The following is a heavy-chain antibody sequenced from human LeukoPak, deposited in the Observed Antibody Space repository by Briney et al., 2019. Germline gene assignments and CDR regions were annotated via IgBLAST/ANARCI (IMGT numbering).Heavy chain of an antibody. J-gene: IGHJ4*02. V-gene: IGHV3-21*01. CDR3: ARGRDGSQSPIDD. CDR1: GFTFSSYN. CDR2: ISSSSSYI. Sequence: GGSLRLSCAASGFTFSSYNMNWVRQAPGKGLEWVSSISSSSSYIYYADSVRGRFTISRDNAKNSLYLQMNSLRAEDTAVYYCARGRDGSQSPIDDWGQGTLVIVSS. D-gene: IGHD5-24*01.